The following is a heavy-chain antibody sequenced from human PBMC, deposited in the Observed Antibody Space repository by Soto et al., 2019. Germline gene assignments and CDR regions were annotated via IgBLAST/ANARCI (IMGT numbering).Heavy chain of an antibody. CDR1: GFTFSSYA. CDR2: ISYDGSNK. J-gene: IGHJ4*02. Sequence: GGSLRRSCAASGFTFSSYAMHWVRQAPGKGLEWVAVISYDGSNKYYADSVKGRFTISRDNSKNTLYLQMNSLRAEDTAVYYCAREASGYSYGRLDYWGQGTLVTVSS. CDR3: AREASGYSYGRLDY. D-gene: IGHD5-18*01. V-gene: IGHV3-30-3*01.